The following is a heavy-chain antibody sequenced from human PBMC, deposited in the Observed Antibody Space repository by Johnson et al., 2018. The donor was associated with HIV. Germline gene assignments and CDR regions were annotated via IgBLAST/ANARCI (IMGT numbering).Heavy chain of an antibody. CDR1: GFTFNKYW. Sequence: VQLVESGGGLVQPGRSLRLSCAASGFTFNKYWMTWVRQAPGNALEWVASIKEDGSEKYYVDSVKGRFTISRDNAKNSLYLQMSSLRAADTAVYYCTRDRRQFLEWLSDGFDIWGQGTMVTVSS. J-gene: IGHJ3*02. CDR2: IKEDGSEK. CDR3: TRDRRQFLEWLSDGFDI. V-gene: IGHV3-7*01. D-gene: IGHD3-3*01.